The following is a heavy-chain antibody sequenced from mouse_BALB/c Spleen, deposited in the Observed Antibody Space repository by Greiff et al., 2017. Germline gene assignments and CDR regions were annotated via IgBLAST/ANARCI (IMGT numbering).Heavy chain of an antibody. CDR3: ARYGNSPAMDY. V-gene: IGHV14-3*02. J-gene: IGHJ4*01. CDR2: IDPATGNT. Sequence: VHVKQSGAELVTPGASVKLSCTASGFNIKDTYMHWVKQRPEQGLEWIGRIDPATGNTKYDPKFQGKATIPADTSSNTAYLQLSSLTSEDTAVYYCARYGNSPAMDYWGQGTAVSVSS. D-gene: IGHD2-10*02. CDR1: GFNIKDTY.